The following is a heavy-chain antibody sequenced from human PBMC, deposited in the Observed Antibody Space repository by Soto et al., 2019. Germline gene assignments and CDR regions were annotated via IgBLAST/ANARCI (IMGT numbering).Heavy chain of an antibody. Sequence: VGSLRLSCAASGFIFSNFWMSWVRQAPGKGLEWVANIKEDGSEKYHVDSVKGRFTISRDNAKNSLYLQMNSLRAEDTAVYYCARDLVVAAKGFDYWGQGTLVTVSS. D-gene: IGHD2-15*01. CDR3: ARDLVVAAKGFDY. V-gene: IGHV3-7*01. J-gene: IGHJ4*02. CDR2: IKEDGSEK. CDR1: GFIFSNFW.